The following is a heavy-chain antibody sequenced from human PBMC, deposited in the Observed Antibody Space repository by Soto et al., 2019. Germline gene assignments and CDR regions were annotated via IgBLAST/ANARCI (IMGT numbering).Heavy chain of an antibody. CDR1: GGSISSYY. D-gene: IGHD5-18*01. CDR2: IYYSGST. Sequence: SETLSLTCTVSGGSISSYYWSWIRQPPGKGLEWIGYIYYSGSTNYNPSLKSRVTISVDTSKNQFSLKLSSVTAADTAVYYCACNSYGYTCYYYCGQGTLVTVSS. V-gene: IGHV4-59*08. J-gene: IGHJ4*02. CDR3: ACNSYGYTCYYY.